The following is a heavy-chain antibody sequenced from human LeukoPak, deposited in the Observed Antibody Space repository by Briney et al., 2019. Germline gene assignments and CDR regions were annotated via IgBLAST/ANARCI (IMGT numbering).Heavy chain of an antibody. CDR3: AADRGDYSGSYWTAFDI. Sequence: ASVKVSCKASGYTFTGYHMHWVRQAPGQGLEWMGWINPNSGGTNYAQKFQGRVTMTRDTSISTAYMELSRLRSDDTAVYYCAADRGDYSGSYWTAFDIWGQGTMVTVSS. CDR1: GYTFTGYH. D-gene: IGHD1-26*01. V-gene: IGHV1-2*02. CDR2: INPNSGGT. J-gene: IGHJ3*02.